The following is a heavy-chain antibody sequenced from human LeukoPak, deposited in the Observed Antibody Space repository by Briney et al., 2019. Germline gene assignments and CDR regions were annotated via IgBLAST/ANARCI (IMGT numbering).Heavy chain of an antibody. CDR3: ASGIHTVATSGDAFDI. V-gene: IGHV1-18*04. CDR2: ISALDGKT. Sequence: ASVKVSCRAFGYTFSSYGITWVRQAPGQGLEWMGWISALDGKTSSAQRLQGRVTMTTDSSTSTAYMEMRSLGSDDTAVYYCASGIHTVATSGDAFDIWGQGTMVTVSS. J-gene: IGHJ3*02. CDR1: GYTFSSYG. D-gene: IGHD5-12*01.